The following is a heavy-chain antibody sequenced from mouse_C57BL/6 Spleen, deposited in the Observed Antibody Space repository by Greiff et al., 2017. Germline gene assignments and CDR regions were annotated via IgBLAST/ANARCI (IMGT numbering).Heavy chain of an antibody. V-gene: IGHV1-76*01. CDR2: IYPGSGNT. Sequence: VKLMESGAELVRPGASVKLSCKASGYTFTDYYINWVKQRPGQGLEWIARIYPGSGNTYYNEKFKGKATLTAEKSSSTAYMQLSSLTSEDSAVYFCARSNAHYAMDYWGQGTSVTVSS. J-gene: IGHJ4*01. CDR3: ARSNAHYAMDY. CDR1: GYTFTDYY.